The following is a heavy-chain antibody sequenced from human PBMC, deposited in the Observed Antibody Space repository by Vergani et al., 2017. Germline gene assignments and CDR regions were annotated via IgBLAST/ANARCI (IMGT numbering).Heavy chain of an antibody. CDR3: ARGYSSTSGRAFDF. J-gene: IGHJ3*01. V-gene: IGHV3-48*01. CDR2: VSTGTKSQ. Sequence: QLVESGGGWVQPGGSLRLSCVVSGFDFSSYIMNWVRPAPGPGLEWVSFVSTGTKSQSYAGSVKGRFTISRDSAKNSLYLRIDSLRAEDTAVYYCARGYSSTSGRAFDFWGQGTKVTVSS. CDR1: GFDFSSYI. D-gene: IGHD6-19*01.